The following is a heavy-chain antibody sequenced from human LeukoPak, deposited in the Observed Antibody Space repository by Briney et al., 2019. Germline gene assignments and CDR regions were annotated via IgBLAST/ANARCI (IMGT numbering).Heavy chain of an antibody. CDR3: ARAFTYYDILTGYYNPQNYFDY. V-gene: IGHV3-7*01. Sequence: GGSLRLSCAASGFTFSSYWMSWVRQAPGKGLEWVANIKQDGSEKYYVDSVKGRFTISRDNAKNSLYLQMNSLRAEDTAVYYCARAFTYYDILTGYYNPQNYFDYWGQGTPVTVSS. J-gene: IGHJ4*02. D-gene: IGHD3-9*01. CDR2: IKQDGSEK. CDR1: GFTFSSYW.